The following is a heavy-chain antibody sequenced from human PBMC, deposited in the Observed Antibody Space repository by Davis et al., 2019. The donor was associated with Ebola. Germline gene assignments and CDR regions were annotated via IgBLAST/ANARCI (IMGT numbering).Heavy chain of an antibody. D-gene: IGHD6-19*01. CDR2: IYYSGST. Sequence: SETLSLTCTVSGGSISSYYWSWIRQPPGKGLEWIGYIYYSGSTNYNPSLKSRVTISVDTSKNQFSLKLSSVTAADTAVYYCAREIAVAYYFDYWGQGTLVTVSS. V-gene: IGHV4-59*01. CDR1: GGSISSYY. J-gene: IGHJ4*02. CDR3: AREIAVAYYFDY.